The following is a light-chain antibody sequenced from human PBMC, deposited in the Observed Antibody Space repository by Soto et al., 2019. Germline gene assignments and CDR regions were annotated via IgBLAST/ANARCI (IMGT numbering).Light chain of an antibody. V-gene: IGLV1-40*01. J-gene: IGLJ2*01. CDR2: GNN. CDR1: SSNIGAGYD. Sequence: QSVLTQPPSVSGALGQRVTISCTGSSSNIGAGYDVHWYQQLPETAPKLLIYGNNNRPSGVPDRFSGSKSGTSASLAITGLQAEDEADYYCQSYDSSLSGYVVFGGGTKLTVL. CDR3: QSYDSSLSGYVV.